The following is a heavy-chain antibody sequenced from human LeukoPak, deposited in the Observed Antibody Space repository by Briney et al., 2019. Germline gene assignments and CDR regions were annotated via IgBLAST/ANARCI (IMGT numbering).Heavy chain of an antibody. D-gene: IGHD6-19*01. Sequence: ASVKVSCKASGYTFTNYGISWVRQAPGQGLEWMGWIGGYNGNTYYEQKFQGRITMTTDTSTSTSYMELRSLRSDDTAVYYCARDLKMAYSSGRYSWGTGSSNDYWGQGTLVTVSS. CDR2: IGGYNGNT. CDR1: GYTFTNYG. V-gene: IGHV1-18*01. CDR3: ARDLKMAYSSGRYSWGTGSSNDY. J-gene: IGHJ4*02.